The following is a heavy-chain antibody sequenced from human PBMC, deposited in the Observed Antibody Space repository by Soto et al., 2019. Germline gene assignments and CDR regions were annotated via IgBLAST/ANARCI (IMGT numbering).Heavy chain of an antibody. J-gene: IGHJ5*02. D-gene: IGHD3-16*01. CDR3: ARRGSGGWFDP. Sequence: EVQLLEPGGGLVQPGGSLRLSCAASGFTFSSHAMSWVRQAPGKGLEWVSVISGSGGSTYYADSVKGRFTISRDNSKNTLYLQMNSLRAEDTAVYYCARRGSGGWFDPWGQGTLVTVSS. V-gene: IGHV3-23*01. CDR2: ISGSGGST. CDR1: GFTFSSHA.